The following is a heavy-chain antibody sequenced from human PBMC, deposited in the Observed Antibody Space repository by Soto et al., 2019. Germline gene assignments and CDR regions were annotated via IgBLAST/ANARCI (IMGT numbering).Heavy chain of an antibody. J-gene: IGHJ4*02. CDR2: INQNGSER. D-gene: IGHD3-9*01. CDR3: ATDILDF. CDR1: GFMFSSYW. V-gene: IGHV3-7*05. Sequence: EVELVESGGGLVQPGGSLRLSCAATGFMFSSYWMTWVRQAPGRGLEWVANINQNGSERYYVDSVEGRFTISRDNAEISVFLQMENRRVEDTAMYYCATDILDFWGQGTLVTVSS.